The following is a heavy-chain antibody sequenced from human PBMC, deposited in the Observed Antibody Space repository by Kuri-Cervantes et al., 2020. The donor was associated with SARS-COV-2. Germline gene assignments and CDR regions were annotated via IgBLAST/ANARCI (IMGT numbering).Heavy chain of an antibody. CDR1: GFTFRSCW. J-gene: IGHJ4*02. D-gene: IGHD3-3*01. CDR2: IKPEGGEK. CDR3: ARDHGVLRFLEWLSINYFDF. Sequence: GGSLRLSCAASGFTFRSCWMSWVRQAPGKGLEWVAAIKPEGGEKYYVDSVKGRFTISRDNAKNSLYLQMNSLRAEDTAVYYCARDHGVLRFLEWLSINYFDFWGQGTLVTVSS. V-gene: IGHV3-7*01.